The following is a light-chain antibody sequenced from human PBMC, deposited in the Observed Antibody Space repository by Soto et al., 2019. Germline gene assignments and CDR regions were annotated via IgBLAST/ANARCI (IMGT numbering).Light chain of an antibody. Sequence: EVVLTQSPGTLSFAPGERASLSCRASQTVSSIFLAWYQQTPGQAPRLLIYGTSSRATGIPDRFSGSGSGTDFRLTISRLEPEDFAVYYCQQYGSSPPWTFGQGTKVHIK. CDR1: QTVSSIF. CDR3: QQYGSSPPWT. CDR2: GTS. J-gene: IGKJ1*01. V-gene: IGKV3-20*01.